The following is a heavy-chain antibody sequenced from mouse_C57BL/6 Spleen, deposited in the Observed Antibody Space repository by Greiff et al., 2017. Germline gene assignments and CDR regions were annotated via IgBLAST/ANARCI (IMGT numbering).Heavy chain of an antibody. J-gene: IGHJ2*01. V-gene: IGHV1-55*01. CDR1: GYTFTSYW. CDR3: ARGISTTVVEYFAY. Sequence: LQESGAELVKPGASVQMSCKASGYTFTSYWITWVKQRPGQGLEWIGDIYPGSGSTNYNEKFKSKATLTVDTSSSTAYMQLSSLTSEDSAVXYCARGISTTVVEYFAYWGQGTTLTVSS. D-gene: IGHD1-1*01. CDR2: IYPGSGST.